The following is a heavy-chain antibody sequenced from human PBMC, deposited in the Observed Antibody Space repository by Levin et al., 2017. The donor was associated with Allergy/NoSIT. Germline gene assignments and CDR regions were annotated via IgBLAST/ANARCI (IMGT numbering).Heavy chain of an antibody. CDR2: FIPIRTLT. D-gene: IGHD3-22*01. J-gene: IGHJ5*02. CDR1: GGTISSHS. CDR3: ATSGHFYDNSAYFHAWFDP. Sequence: SVKVSCKASGGTISSHSISWVRQAPGQGLEWMGRFIPIRTLTNFAQKFQGRVTMTADKSTGTVYMELTSLTSEDTAVYYCATSGHFYDNSAYFHAWFDPWGQGTLVTVSS. V-gene: IGHV1-69*02.